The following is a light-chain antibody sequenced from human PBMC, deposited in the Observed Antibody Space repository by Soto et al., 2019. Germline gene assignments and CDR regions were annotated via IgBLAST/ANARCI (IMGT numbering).Light chain of an antibody. CDR1: SGHSSYA. Sequence: QPVLTQSPSASASLGASVKLTCTLSSGHSSYAIAWNQQQPEKGPRYLMKLNSDGSHSKGDGIPDRFSGSSSGAERYLTISSLQSEDEADYYCQTWGTGLVWFGGGTKLTVL. J-gene: IGLJ3*02. CDR2: LNSDGSH. V-gene: IGLV4-69*01. CDR3: QTWGTGLVW.